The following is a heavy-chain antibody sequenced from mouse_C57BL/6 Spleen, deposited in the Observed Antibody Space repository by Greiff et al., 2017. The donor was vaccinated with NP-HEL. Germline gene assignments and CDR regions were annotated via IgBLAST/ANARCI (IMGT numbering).Heavy chain of an antibody. CDR2: IDPNSGGT. V-gene: IGHV1-72*01. D-gene: IGHD3-2*02. Sequence: QVQLQQSGAELVKPGASVKLSCKASGYTFTSYWMHWVQQRPGRGLEWIGRIDPNSGGTKYNEKFKSKATLTVDKPSSTAYMQLSSLTSEDSAVYYCAREGTVGQLRLRDFAYWGQGTLVTVSA. CDR1: GYTFTSYW. J-gene: IGHJ3*01. CDR3: AREGTVGQLRLRDFAY.